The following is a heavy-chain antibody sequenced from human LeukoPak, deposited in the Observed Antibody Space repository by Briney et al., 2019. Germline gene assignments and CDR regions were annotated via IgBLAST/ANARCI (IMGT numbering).Heavy chain of an antibody. V-gene: IGHV6-1*01. Sequence: SQTLSLTCAISGDSVSSNSAAWNWIRQSPSRGLEWLGRTYYRSKWYNDYAVSVKSRITINPDTSKNQFSLQLNSVTPEDTAVYYCARAKTDYYGSGSYHNWFDPWGQGTLVTVPS. CDR3: ARAKTDYYGSGSYHNWFDP. CDR2: TYYRSKWYN. D-gene: IGHD3-10*01. J-gene: IGHJ5*02. CDR1: GDSVSSNSAA.